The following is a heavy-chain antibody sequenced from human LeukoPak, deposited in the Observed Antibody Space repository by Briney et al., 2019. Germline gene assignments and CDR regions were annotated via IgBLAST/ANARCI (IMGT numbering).Heavy chain of an antibody. CDR2: IYYSGST. Sequence: SETLSLTCTVSGGSISSYYWSWIRQPPGKGLEWIGYIYYSGSTNYNPSLKSRVTISVDTSKNQFSLKLSSVTAADTAVYYCARQGSYYGSANWFDPWGQGTLVTVSS. D-gene: IGHD3-10*01. CDR3: ARQGSYYGSANWFDP. J-gene: IGHJ5*02. V-gene: IGHV4-59*08. CDR1: GGSISSYY.